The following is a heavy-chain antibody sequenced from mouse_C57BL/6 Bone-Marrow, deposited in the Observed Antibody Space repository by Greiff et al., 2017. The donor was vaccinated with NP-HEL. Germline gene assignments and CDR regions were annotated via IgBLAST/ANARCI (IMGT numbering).Heavy chain of an antibody. CDR3: VRDDYGSSYAWFAY. D-gene: IGHD1-1*01. J-gene: IGHJ3*01. CDR2: IRSKSSNYAT. V-gene: IGHV10-3*01. CDR1: GFTFNTYA. Sequence: EVQLVESGGGLVQPKGSLKLSCAASGFTFNTYAMHWVRQAPGKGLEWVARIRSKSSNYATYYADSVKDRFTISREDSQSMLYLQMNNLKTEDTAMYYCVRDDYGSSYAWFAYWGQGTLVTVSA.